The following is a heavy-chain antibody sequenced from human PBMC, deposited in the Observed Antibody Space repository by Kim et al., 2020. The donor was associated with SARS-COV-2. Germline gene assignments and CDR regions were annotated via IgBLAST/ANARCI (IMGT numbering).Heavy chain of an antibody. Sequence: SETLSLTCAVYAESFSDHYWTWIRQPPGKGLEWIGEISHSGSTNYNPSLKSRVTISVDTSKNHFSLKLSSVTAADTAVYYCARGGVLLWFGDLPRFDPWGQGTLVTVSS. CDR1: AESFSDHY. CDR3: ARGGVLLWFGDLPRFDP. V-gene: IGHV4-34*01. J-gene: IGHJ5*02. CDR2: ISHSGST. D-gene: IGHD3-10*01.